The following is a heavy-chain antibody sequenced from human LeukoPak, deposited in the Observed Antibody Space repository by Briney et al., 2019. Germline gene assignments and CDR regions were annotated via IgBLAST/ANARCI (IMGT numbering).Heavy chain of an antibody. D-gene: IGHD1-1*01. Sequence: VASVKVSCKVSGYTLTELSMHWVRQAPGKGLEWMGGFDPEDGETIYAQKFQGRVTMTEDTSTDTAYMELSSLRSEDTAVYYCATNWNDEVRFDYWGQGTLVTVSS. CDR3: ATNWNDEVRFDY. CDR2: FDPEDGET. J-gene: IGHJ4*02. CDR1: GYTLTELS. V-gene: IGHV1-24*01.